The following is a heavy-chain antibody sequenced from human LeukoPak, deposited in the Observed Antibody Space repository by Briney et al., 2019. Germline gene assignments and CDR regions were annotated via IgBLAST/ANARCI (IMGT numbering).Heavy chain of an antibody. CDR1: GFTVSSNY. CDR2: IYSGGST. D-gene: IGHD2-2*01. J-gene: IGHJ4*02. CDR3: ARDIVVVPAGGGQTNQN. V-gene: IGHV3-66*02. Sequence: GGSLRLSCAASGFTVSSNYMSWVRQAPGKGLEWVSVIYSGGSTYYADSVKGRFTISRDNSKNTLYLQMNSLRAEDTAVYYCARDIVVVPAGGGQTNQNWGQGTLVSVSS.